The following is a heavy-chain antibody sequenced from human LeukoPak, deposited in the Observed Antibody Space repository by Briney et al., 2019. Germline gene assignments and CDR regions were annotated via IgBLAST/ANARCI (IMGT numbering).Heavy chain of an antibody. Sequence: GSFXXYYWXWIRQPPGXXXXWIGEINHSGSTNYNPSLKSRVTISVDTXKKQXSLKLSSVTAADKAVYYCAGXXXXXFXXWGXGTXXXXSS. CDR1: GSFXXYY. J-gene: IGHJ5*02. CDR3: AGXXXXXFXX. CDR2: INHSGST. V-gene: IGHV4-34*01.